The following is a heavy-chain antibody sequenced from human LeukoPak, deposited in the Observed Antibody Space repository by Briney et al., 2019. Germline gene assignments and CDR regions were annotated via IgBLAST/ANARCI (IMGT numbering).Heavy chain of an antibody. CDR2: ISYDGSNK. V-gene: IGHV3-30-3*01. CDR1: GFTFSTYA. J-gene: IGHJ6*03. D-gene: IGHD6-19*01. CDR3: ARDRGLRRPYYYYYMDV. Sequence: GGSLRLSCAASGFTFSTYAIHWVRQAPGKGLEWVAVISYDGSNKYYADSVKGRFTISRDNSKNTLYLQMNSLRAEDTAVYYCARDRGLRRPYYYYYMDVWGKGTTVTVSS.